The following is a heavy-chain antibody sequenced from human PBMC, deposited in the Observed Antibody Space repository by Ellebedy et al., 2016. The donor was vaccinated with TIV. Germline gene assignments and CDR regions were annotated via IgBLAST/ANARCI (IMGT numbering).Heavy chain of an antibody. CDR1: GYTLTELS. V-gene: IGHV1-24*01. CDR3: AREDGYNSDY. D-gene: IGHD5-24*01. J-gene: IGHJ4*02. CDR2: FDPEDGET. Sequence: AASVKVSCKVSGYTLTELSMHWVRQAPGKGLEWMGGFDPEDGETIYAQKFQGRVTITADKSTSTAYMELSSLRSEDTAVYYCAREDGYNSDYWGQGTLVTVSS.